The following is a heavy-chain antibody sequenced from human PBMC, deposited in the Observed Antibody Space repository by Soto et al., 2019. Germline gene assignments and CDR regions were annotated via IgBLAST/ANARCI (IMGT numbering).Heavy chain of an antibody. D-gene: IGHD2-2*02. J-gene: IGHJ4*02. CDR2: ISGSGGST. CDR3: AKGMDLVVPAAIGVYFDY. V-gene: IGHV3-23*01. CDR1: GFTFSSYA. Sequence: PGGSLRLSCAASGFTFSSYAMSWVRQAPGKGLEWVSAISGSGGSTYYADSVKGRFTISRDNSKNTLYLQMNSLRAEDTAVYYCAKGMDLVVPAAIGVYFDYWGQGTLVTVSS.